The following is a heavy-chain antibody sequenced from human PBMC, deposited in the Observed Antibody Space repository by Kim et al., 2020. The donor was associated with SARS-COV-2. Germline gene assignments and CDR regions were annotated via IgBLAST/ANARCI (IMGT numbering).Heavy chain of an antibody. CDR3: ARDVGYCSGGSCYAYYYYYGMDV. V-gene: IGHV4-39*07. CDR2: IYYSGST. Sequence: SETLSLTCTVSGGSISSSSYYWGWIRQPPGKGLEWIGSIYYSGSTYYNPSLKSRVTISVDTSKNQFSLKLSSVTAADTAVYYCARDVGYCSGGSCYAYYYYYGMDVWGQGTTVTVSS. CDR1: GGSISSSSYY. D-gene: IGHD2-15*01. J-gene: IGHJ6*02.